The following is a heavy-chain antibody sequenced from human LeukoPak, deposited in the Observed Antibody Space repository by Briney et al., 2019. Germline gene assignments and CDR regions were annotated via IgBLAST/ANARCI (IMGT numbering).Heavy chain of an antibody. CDR1: GHPLRIHA. Sequence: GGSLRLSYTASGHPLRIHAMTWVRDPRRRGLEWVSSMSRSGTCISNAASAGGGFTISRSNAKNTLYLVMNSLRAEDTATYYYTTDRPSGAGRVSVVQWGQGTLVTVSS. CDR3: TTDRPSGAGRVSVVQ. D-gene: IGHD2-15*01. J-gene: IGHJ4*02. CDR2: MSRSGTCI. V-gene: IGHV3-21*01.